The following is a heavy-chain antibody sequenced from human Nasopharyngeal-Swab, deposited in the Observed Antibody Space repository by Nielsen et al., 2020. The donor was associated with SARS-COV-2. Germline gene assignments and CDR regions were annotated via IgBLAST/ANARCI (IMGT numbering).Heavy chain of an antibody. V-gene: IGHV3-23*01. CDR1: GFIFKNYA. Sequence: GESLKISCSASGFIFKNYAMNWVRQAPGRGLEWVSAISGADDSTKYADSVKGRFTISRDNAKKSLYLQMNSLRAEDTAVYYCARDRHGDDSRNYYYGMDVWGQGTTVSVSS. D-gene: IGHD4-23*01. CDR3: ARDRHGDDSRNYYYGMDV. J-gene: IGHJ6*02. CDR2: ISGADDST.